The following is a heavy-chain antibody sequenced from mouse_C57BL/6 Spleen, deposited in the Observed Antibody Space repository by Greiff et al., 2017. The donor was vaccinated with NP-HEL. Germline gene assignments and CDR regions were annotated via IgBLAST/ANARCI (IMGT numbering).Heavy chain of an antibody. CDR1: GYTFTSYN. V-gene: IGHV1-12*01. Sequence: SGAELVRPGASVKMSCKASGYTFTSYNMHWVKQTPRQGLEWIGAIYPGNGDTSYNQKFKGKATLTVDKSSSTAYMQLSSLTSDDSAVYFCARSTIVTTNYYAMDYWGQGTSVTVSS. CDR3: ARSTIVTTNYYAMDY. CDR2: IYPGNGDT. J-gene: IGHJ4*01. D-gene: IGHD2-5*01.